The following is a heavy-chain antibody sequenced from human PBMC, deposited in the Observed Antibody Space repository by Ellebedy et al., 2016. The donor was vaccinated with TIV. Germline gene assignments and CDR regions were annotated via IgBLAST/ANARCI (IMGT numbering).Heavy chain of an antibody. D-gene: IGHD2-21*01. J-gene: IGHJ4*03. V-gene: IGHV3-13*01. CDR2: IGTAGDT. CDR1: GFTFSSYD. Sequence: GGSLRLACAASGFTFSSYDMHWVRQGTGKGLEWVSAIGTAGDTYYPGSVKGRFNISRENAKNSLYLQITSLRAEDTAVYYCARVRFGDTAVDYWGQGTLVTVSS. CDR3: ARVRFGDTAVDY.